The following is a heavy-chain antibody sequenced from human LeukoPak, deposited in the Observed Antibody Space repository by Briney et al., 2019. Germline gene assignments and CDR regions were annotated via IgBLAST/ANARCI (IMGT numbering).Heavy chain of an antibody. CDR2: IIPIFGTA. CDR1: GGTFSSYA. Sequence: SVKVSCKASGGTFSSYAISWVRQAPGQGLEWMGGIIPIFGTANYAQKFQGRVTITADESTSTAYMELSSLRSEDTAVYYWARAYYYDSSGYYYDYYYYMDVWGKGTTVTVSS. CDR3: ARAYYYDSSGYYYDYYYYMDV. V-gene: IGHV1-69*13. D-gene: IGHD3-22*01. J-gene: IGHJ6*03.